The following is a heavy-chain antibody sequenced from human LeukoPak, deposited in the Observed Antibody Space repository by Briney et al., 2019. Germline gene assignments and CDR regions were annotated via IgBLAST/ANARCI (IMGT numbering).Heavy chain of an antibody. CDR3: ARGRRGYSYGYSDY. CDR2: INHSGST. Sequence: SETLSLTCTVSGGSISYSNSYWGWIRQPPGKGLEWIGEINHSGSTNYNPSLKSRVTISVDTPKNQFSLKLSSVTAADTAVYYCARGRRGYSYGYSDYWGQGTLVTVSS. CDR1: GGSISYSNSY. V-gene: IGHV4-39*07. J-gene: IGHJ4*02. D-gene: IGHD5-18*01.